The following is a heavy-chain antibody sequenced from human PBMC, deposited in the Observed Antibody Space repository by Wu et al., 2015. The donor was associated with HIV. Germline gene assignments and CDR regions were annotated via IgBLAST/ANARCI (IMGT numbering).Heavy chain of an antibody. CDR3: ARGIGTGGVRFVLLRGVRRVTRGVQPVPSSDGTFVLVPDP. CDR2: ISAYNGNT. CDR1: GYTFTSYG. J-gene: IGHJ5*02. D-gene: IGHD3-16*01. Sequence: QVQLVQSGAEVKKPGASVKVSCKASGYTFTSYGISWVRQAPGQGLEWMGWISAYNGNTNYAQKLQGRVTMTTDTSTSTAYMELRSLRSDDTAVYYCARGIGTGGVRFVLLRGVRRVTRGVQPVPSSDGTFVLVPDP. V-gene: IGHV1-18*01.